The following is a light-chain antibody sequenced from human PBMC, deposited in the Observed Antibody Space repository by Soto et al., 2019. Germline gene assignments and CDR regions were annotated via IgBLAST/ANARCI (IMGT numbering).Light chain of an antibody. CDR2: DVS. Sequence: QSALTQPASGSGYPGQSITISCTGTSSDVGGYNYVSWYQQHPGKAPKLMIYDVSNRPSGVSNRFSGSKSGNTASLTISGLQAEDQADYYCSSYTSSSTPDDFGTGTKLTVL. V-gene: IGLV2-14*01. CDR1: SSDVGGYNY. J-gene: IGLJ1*01. CDR3: SSYTSSSTPDD.